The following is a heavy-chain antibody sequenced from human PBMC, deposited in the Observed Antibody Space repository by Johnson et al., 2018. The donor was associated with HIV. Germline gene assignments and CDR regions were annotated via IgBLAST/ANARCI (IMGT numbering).Heavy chain of an antibody. Sequence: QEQLVESGGGVVQPGRSLRLSCAASGFTFSSYAMHWVRQAPGKGLEWVAVISYDGSNKYYADSVKGRFTISRDNSKNTLYLQMNSLRAEDTAVYYGAREEANGAFDSWGQGTMVTVSS. CDR2: ISYDGSNK. J-gene: IGHJ3*02. V-gene: IGHV3-30*04. CDR1: GFTFSSYA. CDR3: AREEANGAFDS.